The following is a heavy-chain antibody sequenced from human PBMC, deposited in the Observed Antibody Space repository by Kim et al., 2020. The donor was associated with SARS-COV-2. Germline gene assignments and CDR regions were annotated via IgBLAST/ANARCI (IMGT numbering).Heavy chain of an antibody. CDR3: ARDANLSFQYYDILTGGMDV. J-gene: IGHJ6*02. D-gene: IGHD3-9*01. CDR1: GFTFSSYW. V-gene: IGHV3-7*01. Sequence: GGSLRLSCAASGFTFSSYWMSWVRQAPGKGLEWVANIKQDGSEKYYVDSVKGRFTISRDNAKNSLYLQMNSLRAEDTAVYYCARDANLSFQYYDILTGGMDVWGQGTTVTVSS. CDR2: IKQDGSEK.